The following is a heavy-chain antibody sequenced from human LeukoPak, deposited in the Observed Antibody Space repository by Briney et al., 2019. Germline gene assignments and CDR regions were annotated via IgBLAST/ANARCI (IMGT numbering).Heavy chain of an antibody. CDR2: IYYSGST. J-gene: IGHJ2*01. D-gene: IGHD3-9*01. CDR1: GGSISSYY. V-gene: IGHV4-59*01. CDR3: ARDILTGSLSGYFDL. Sequence: PSETLSLTCTVSGGSISSYYWSWIRQPPGKGLEWIGYIYYSGSTNYNPSLKSRVTISVDTSKNQFSLKLSSVTAADTAVYYCARDILTGSLSGYFDLWGRGTLVTVSS.